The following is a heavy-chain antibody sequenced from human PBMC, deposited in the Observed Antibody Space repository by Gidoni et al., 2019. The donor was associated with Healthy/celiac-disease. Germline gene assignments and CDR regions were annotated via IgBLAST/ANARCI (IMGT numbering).Heavy chain of an antibody. CDR1: GFTFSDYY. CDR3: ARPTDSSGYSYYFDY. V-gene: IGHV3-11*05. CDR2: ISSSSSYT. D-gene: IGHD3-22*01. Sequence: QVQLVESGGGLVKHGGSLRLTCAASGFTFSDYYMSWIRQAPGKGLEWVSYISSSSSYTNYADSVKGRFTISRDNAKNSLYLQMNSLRAEDTAVYYCARPTDSSGYSYYFDYWGQGTLVTVSS. J-gene: IGHJ4*02.